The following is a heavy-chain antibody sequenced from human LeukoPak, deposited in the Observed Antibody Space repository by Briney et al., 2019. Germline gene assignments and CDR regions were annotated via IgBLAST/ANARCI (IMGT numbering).Heavy chain of an antibody. CDR3: ARGDYGRGDP. V-gene: IGHV1-2*06. J-gene: IGHJ5*02. Sequence: GASVKVSCKASGYTFTAYYVHWVRQAPGRGLEWMGLINPNTGVTKFAQKFHGRVTMSRDTSSSTAYMELNRLTPDDTAVYYCARGDYGRGDPWGQGSLVTVSA. CDR1: GYTFTAYY. D-gene: IGHD4-17*01. CDR2: INPNTGVT.